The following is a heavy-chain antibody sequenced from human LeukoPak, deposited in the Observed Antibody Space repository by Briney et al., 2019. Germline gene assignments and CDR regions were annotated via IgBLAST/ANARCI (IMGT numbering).Heavy chain of an antibody. CDR2: IRSSGTT. CDR3: TRDRFYVWFDP. D-gene: IGHD3-16*01. J-gene: IGHJ5*02. CDR1: GFTFGTHT. Sequence: GGSLSLSCTTSGFTFGTHTMHWFRQAPGKGLQWIGFIRSSGTTQYAASVKGRFTTSRDDSKSIAYLQMNSLKTEDTAVYYCTRDRFYVWFDPWGQGTLVTVSS. V-gene: IGHV3-49*03.